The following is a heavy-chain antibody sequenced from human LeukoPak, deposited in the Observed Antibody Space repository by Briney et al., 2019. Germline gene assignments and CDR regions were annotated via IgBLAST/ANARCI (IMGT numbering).Heavy chain of an antibody. CDR3: AKASPYYDSSGTPGVLGAFDI. CDR2: ISGSADTT. Sequence: GGSLRLSCAASGFTFSSYAMNWVRQAPGKGLEWVSGISGSADTTYYADSVRGRFTISRDNSKNTVYVQMNSLRAEDTAVYYCAKASPYYDSSGTPGVLGAFDIWGQGTMVTVSS. D-gene: IGHD3-22*01. CDR1: GFTFSSYA. J-gene: IGHJ3*02. V-gene: IGHV3-23*01.